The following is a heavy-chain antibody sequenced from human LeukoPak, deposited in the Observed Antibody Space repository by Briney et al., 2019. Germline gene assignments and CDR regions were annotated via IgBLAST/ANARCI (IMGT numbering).Heavy chain of an antibody. Sequence: LETLSLTCTVSSCAISGYFWNWIRQAPGKGLEWIGFIHVSGSTNSSPSLKSRVTISLDTSKNQFSLRLSSVTAADTAVYYCARRRGGFGEGEFDSWGQGTLVTVSS. J-gene: IGHJ4*02. CDR1: SCAISGYF. D-gene: IGHD3-10*01. V-gene: IGHV4-4*09. CDR3: ARRRGGFGEGEFDS. CDR2: IHVSGST.